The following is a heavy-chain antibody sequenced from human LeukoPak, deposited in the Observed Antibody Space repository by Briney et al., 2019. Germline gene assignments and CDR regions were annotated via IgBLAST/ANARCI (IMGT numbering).Heavy chain of an antibody. J-gene: IGHJ4*02. CDR1: GFTFSSYS. D-gene: IGHD3-10*01. CDR3: ARDQDYYGSGRHFDY. Sequence: GGSLRLSCAASGFTFSSYSMNWVRQAPGKGLEWVSSISSSSSYIYYADSVKGRFTISRDNAKNSLYLQMNSLGAEDTAVYYCARDQDYYGSGRHFDYWGQGTLVTVSS. V-gene: IGHV3-21*01. CDR2: ISSSSSYI.